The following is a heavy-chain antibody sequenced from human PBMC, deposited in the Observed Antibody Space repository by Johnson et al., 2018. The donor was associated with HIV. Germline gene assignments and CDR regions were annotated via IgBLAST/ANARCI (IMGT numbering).Heavy chain of an antibody. V-gene: IGHV3-30*02. Sequence: QVQLVESGGGLVQPGGSLRLSCAASGFTFSSYGMHWVRQAPGKGLEWVAFIRYDGSNKYYADSVKGRFTISRDNSKNTLYLQMNSLRAEDTAVYYCARGSSSWLHDAFDIWGQGTMVTVSS. D-gene: IGHD6-13*01. CDR3: ARGSSSWLHDAFDI. CDR1: GFTFSSYG. J-gene: IGHJ3*02. CDR2: IRYDGSNK.